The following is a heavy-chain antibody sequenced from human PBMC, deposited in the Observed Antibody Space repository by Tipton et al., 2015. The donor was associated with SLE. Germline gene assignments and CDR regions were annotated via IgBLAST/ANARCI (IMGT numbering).Heavy chain of an antibody. V-gene: IGHV4-59*01. CDR1: GGSISSYY. J-gene: IGHJ3*02. D-gene: IGHD1-26*01. Sequence: GLVKPSETLSVMCTVSGGSISSYYWNWIRQPPGKSLEWIGYIHYSGSTNYNHSLSSRVSMSLDTSRNQVSLRVNSVTAVDTAVYYCAREEWVLEQSAFDTWGQGIMVAVSS. CDR2: IHYSGST. CDR3: AREEWVLEQSAFDT.